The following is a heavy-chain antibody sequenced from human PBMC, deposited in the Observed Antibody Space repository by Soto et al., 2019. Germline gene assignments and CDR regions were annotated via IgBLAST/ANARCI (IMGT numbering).Heavy chain of an antibody. CDR3: ARGLVSAAYTYYFDY. V-gene: IGHV4-30-2*01. CDR1: GGSISSGGYS. D-gene: IGHD3-16*01. Sequence: SETLSLTCAVSGGSISSGGYSWSWIRQPPGKGLEWIGYIYHSGSTYYNPSLKSRVTISVDRSKNQFSLKLSSVTAADTAVYYCARGLVSAAYTYYFDYWGQGTLVTVSS. J-gene: IGHJ4*02. CDR2: IYHSGST.